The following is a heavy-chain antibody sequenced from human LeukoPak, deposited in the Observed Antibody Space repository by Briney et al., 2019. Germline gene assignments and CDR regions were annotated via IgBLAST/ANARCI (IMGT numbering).Heavy chain of an antibody. CDR1: GFTFDDYG. V-gene: IGHV3-20*04. CDR3: ARDLSDNWYTFGF. Sequence: PGGSLRLSCEDSGFTFDDYGMSWVRQAPGKGLEWVSGINWDGGSTFYAGSVKGRFTISRDNAKNSLYLQMNSLRADDTAVYYCARDLSDNWYTFGFWGQRTLVTVSS. D-gene: IGHD1-1*01. CDR2: INWDGGST. J-gene: IGHJ4*02.